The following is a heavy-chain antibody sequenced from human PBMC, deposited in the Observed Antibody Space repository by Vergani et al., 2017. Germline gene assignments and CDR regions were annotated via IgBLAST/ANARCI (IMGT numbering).Heavy chain of an antibody. D-gene: IGHD5-18*01. V-gene: IGHV4-39*01. J-gene: IGHJ4*02. CDR2: IFYTGTS. Sequence: QLQLQESGPGLLKPSETLSLTCSVSGTSISGSSDYWGWIRQPPGKGLERIGSIFYTGTSYYNPSLESRATNSVDTSKNQFSLKLKSVTAADTAVYYCARQFWGGGGYRFDHWSQGTLVTVSS. CDR3: ARQFWGGGGYRFDH. CDR1: GTSISGSSDY.